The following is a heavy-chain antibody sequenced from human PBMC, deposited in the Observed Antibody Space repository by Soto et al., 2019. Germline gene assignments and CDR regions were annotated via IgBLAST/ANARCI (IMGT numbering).Heavy chain of an antibody. J-gene: IGHJ6*02. CDR1: GYSFTHYW. CDR3: ARPRTGYYYGMDV. CDR2: IYPGDSDT. V-gene: IGHV5-51*01. Sequence: GESLKISCKGSGYSFTHYWIGWVRQMPGKGLEWMGIIYPGDSDTRYSPSFQGQVTISADKSISTAYLQWSSLKASDTAMYYCARPRTGYYYGMDVWGQGTTVTVSS.